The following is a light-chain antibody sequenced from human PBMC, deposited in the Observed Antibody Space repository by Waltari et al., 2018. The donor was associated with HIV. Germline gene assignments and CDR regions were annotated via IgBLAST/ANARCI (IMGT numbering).Light chain of an antibody. V-gene: IGLV3-21*02. Sequence: SYVLTQPPSVSVAPGQTARITCGGNNLGSKSVHWYQQKPGQAPVLVVYDGSDRPSGIPERFSGSNSGNTATLTISRVEAGDEADYYCQVWDSSSDHVVFGGGTKLTVL. CDR3: QVWDSSSDHVV. J-gene: IGLJ2*01. CDR1: NLGSKS. CDR2: DGS.